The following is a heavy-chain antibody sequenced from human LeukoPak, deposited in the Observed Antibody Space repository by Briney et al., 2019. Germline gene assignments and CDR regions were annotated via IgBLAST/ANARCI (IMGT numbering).Heavy chain of an antibody. D-gene: IGHD2-15*01. CDR3: AIPRYCSGGSCYAPADY. CDR1: GGTFSSYG. J-gene: IGHJ4*02. V-gene: IGHV1-69*13. CDR2: IIPIFGTA. Sequence: GASVKVSCKASGGTFSSYGIIWVRQAPGQGLEWMGGIIPIFGTANYAQRFQGRVTITADESTSTASMELSSLRSEDTAVYYCAIPRYCSGGSCYAPADYWGQGTLVTVSS.